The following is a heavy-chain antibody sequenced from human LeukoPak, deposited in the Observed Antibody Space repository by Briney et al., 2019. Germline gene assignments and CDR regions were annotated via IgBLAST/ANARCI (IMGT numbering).Heavy chain of an antibody. V-gene: IGHV1-69*13. CDR2: IIPIFGTA. J-gene: IGHJ5*02. CDR1: GGTFSSYA. Sequence: ASVEVSCKASGGTFSSYAISWVRQAPGQGLEWMGGIIPIFGTANYAQKFQGRVTITADESTSTAYMELSSLRSEDTAVYYCARGQKYYYGSGSSNLYNWFDPWGQGTLVTVSS. CDR3: ARGQKYYYGSGSSNLYNWFDP. D-gene: IGHD3-10*01.